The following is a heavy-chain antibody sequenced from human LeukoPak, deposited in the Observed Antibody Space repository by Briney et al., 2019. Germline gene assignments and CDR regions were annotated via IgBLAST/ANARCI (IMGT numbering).Heavy chain of an antibody. D-gene: IGHD3-22*01. CDR1: GFSFSSYG. Sequence: GGSLRLSCAASGFSFSSYGMHWVRQAPGKGLEWVAFIRYDGGNKVYADSVKGRFTISRDNSKNTLYLQMNSLRVEDTAVYYCAKGLGSGYQFDYWGQGTLVTVSS. V-gene: IGHV3-30*02. CDR2: IRYDGGNK. CDR3: AKGLGSGYQFDY. J-gene: IGHJ4*02.